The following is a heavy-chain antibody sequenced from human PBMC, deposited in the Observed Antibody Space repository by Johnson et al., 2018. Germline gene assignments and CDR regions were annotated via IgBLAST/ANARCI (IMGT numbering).Heavy chain of an antibody. Sequence: QVQLVQSGAEMKKPGASVKVSCKASGYTFSNYYMQWVRQAPGQGLEWMGTLNPNGGSTRYAQRFQDRVTMTRDKSTSTVYMQLSSMRSEDTASYYCVRSKCLNAAFDIWGQGTMVTVSS. J-gene: IGHJ3*02. CDR3: VRSKCLNAAFDI. CDR2: LNPNGGST. D-gene: IGHD5/OR15-5a*01. CDR1: GYTFSNYY. V-gene: IGHV1-46*01.